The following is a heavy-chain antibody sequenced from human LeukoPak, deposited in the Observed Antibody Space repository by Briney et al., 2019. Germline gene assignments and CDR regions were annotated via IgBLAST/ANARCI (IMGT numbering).Heavy chain of an antibody. J-gene: IGHJ5*02. CDR3: ARHGYTRPTVTTDDNWFDP. D-gene: IGHD4-17*01. V-gene: IGHV4-59*04. CDR2: IYYSGST. Sequence: SVTLSLTCTVSGGSISSYYWSWIRQPPGKGLEWIGYIYYSGSTYYNPSLKSRVTISVDTSKNQFSLKLSSVTAADTAVYYCARHGYTRPTVTTDDNWFDPWGQGTLVTVSS. CDR1: GGSISSYY.